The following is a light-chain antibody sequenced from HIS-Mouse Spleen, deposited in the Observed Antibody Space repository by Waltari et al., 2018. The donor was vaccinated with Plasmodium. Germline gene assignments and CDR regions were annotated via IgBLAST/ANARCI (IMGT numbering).Light chain of an antibody. J-gene: IGLJ3*02. V-gene: IGLV3-10*01. CDR3: YSTDSSGNHRV. Sequence: SYELTQPPSVSVSPGQPARITCHGDALPTTFAYWYQQKSGQAPVLVIYEDSTRPAGIPERFSGSSSGTMATLTISGAQVEDEADYYCYSTDSSGNHRVFGGGTKLTVL. CDR1: ALPTTF. CDR2: EDS.